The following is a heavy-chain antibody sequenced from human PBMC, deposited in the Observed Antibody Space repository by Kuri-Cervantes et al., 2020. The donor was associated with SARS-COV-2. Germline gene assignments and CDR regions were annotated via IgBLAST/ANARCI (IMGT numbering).Heavy chain of an antibody. D-gene: IGHD2-2*01. Sequence: ESLKISCAVYGGSFSGFYWSWIRQAPGKGLEWIGEINHSGSANYSPSLKSRVTISVDTSKNQFSLRLSSVTAADTAVYYCARAPGRDCSSTSCYRVPDYYYMDVWGKGTTVTVSS. CDR1: GGSFSGFY. CDR3: ARAPGRDCSSTSCYRVPDYYYMDV. CDR2: INHSGSA. J-gene: IGHJ6*03. V-gene: IGHV4-34*01.